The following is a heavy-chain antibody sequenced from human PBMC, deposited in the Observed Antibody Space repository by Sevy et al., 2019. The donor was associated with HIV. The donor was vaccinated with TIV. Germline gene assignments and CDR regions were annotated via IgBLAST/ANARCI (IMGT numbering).Heavy chain of an antibody. CDR3: ARVYRGDAEYFQH. D-gene: IGHD3-10*01. J-gene: IGHJ1*01. CDR2: IKQDGSEK. CDR1: GFTFSNFW. V-gene: IGHV3-7*01. Sequence: GGSLRLSCAASGFTFSNFWMSWVRQAPGKGLEWVANIKQDGSEKYYVDSVKGRFTISRDNAKNSLYLQMNSLRAEDTAVYYCARVYRGDAEYFQHWGLGTLVTVSS.